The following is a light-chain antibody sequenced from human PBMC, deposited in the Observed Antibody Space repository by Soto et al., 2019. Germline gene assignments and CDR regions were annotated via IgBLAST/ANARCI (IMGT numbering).Light chain of an antibody. CDR2: EVN. CDR3: SAYTTTSTLI. CDR1: GRDVGAYNY. V-gene: IGLV2-14*01. Sequence: QSALTQPASVSGSPGQSIAIPCTGSGRDVGAYNYVSWYQQHPGTAPKLMLYEVNNRPSGVSNRFSGSKSGNTASLIISGLQTEDEADYYCSAYTTTSTLIFGTGTKLTVL. J-gene: IGLJ1*01.